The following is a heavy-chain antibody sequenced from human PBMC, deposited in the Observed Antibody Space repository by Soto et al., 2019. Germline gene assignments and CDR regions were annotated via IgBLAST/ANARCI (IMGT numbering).Heavy chain of an antibody. CDR1: GFTFSSYS. Sequence: GGSLRLSCAASGFTFSSYSMNWVRQAPGKGLEWVSSISSSSSYIYYADSVKGRFTISRDNAKNSLYLQMNSLRAEDTAVYYCARGRDAGSEVLLWFGELLSRANSYGMDVWGQGTPVTVSS. J-gene: IGHJ6*02. D-gene: IGHD3-10*01. V-gene: IGHV3-21*01. CDR2: ISSSSSYI. CDR3: ARGRDAGSEVLLWFGELLSRANSYGMDV.